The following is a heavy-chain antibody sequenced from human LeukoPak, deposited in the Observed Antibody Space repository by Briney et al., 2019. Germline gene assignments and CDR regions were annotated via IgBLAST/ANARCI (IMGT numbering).Heavy chain of an antibody. Sequence: GGSLRLSCAASGFTVSNNYMTWVRQAPGKGLEWVSSISSSSSYIYYADSVKGRFTISRDNAKNSLYLQMNSLRAEDTAVYYCASGDDFWSGFDYWGQGTLVTVSS. CDR1: GFTVSNNY. CDR3: ASGDDFWSGFDY. CDR2: ISSSSSYI. V-gene: IGHV3-21*01. D-gene: IGHD3-3*01. J-gene: IGHJ4*02.